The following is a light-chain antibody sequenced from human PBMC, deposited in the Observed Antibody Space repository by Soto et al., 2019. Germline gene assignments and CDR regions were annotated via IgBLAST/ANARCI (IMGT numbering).Light chain of an antibody. CDR3: SSYTTSSTLV. CDR2: EVS. V-gene: IGLV2-14*03. CDR1: SSDVGGYNF. Sequence: QSALTQPASVFGSPGQSITISCTGTSSDVGGYNFVSWYQQHPGKAPKLMIYEVSSRPSGVSNRFSGSKSGNTASLTISGPQPEDEADYYCSSYTTSSTLVFGTGTKVTVL. J-gene: IGLJ1*01.